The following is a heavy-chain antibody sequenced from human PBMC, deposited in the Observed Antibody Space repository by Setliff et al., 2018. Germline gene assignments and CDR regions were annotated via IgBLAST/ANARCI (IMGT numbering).Heavy chain of an antibody. CDR1: GGSISSSSYY. CDR2: IYYSGST. D-gene: IGHD5-12*01. V-gene: IGHV4-39*01. CDR3: ATYLSGYDFHFDY. J-gene: IGHJ4*02. Sequence: SETLSLTCTVSGGSISSSSYYWGWIRQPPGKGLEWIGSIYYSGSTYYNPSLKSRVTISVDTSKNQFSLKLSSVTAADTAVYYCATYLSGYDFHFDYWGQGTLVTVSS.